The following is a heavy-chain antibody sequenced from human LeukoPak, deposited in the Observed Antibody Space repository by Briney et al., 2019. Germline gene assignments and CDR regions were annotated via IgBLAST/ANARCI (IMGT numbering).Heavy chain of an antibody. CDR1: VYIYSSDD. V-gene: IGHV1-8*02. J-gene: IGHJ5*02. D-gene: IGHD3-10*01. CDR2: MNPKSGNT. CDR3: ARGRVFPGVAPRQVWFDP. Sequence: ASVNVSCMASVYIYSSDDINWVRQAPGQGLEWMGWMNPKSGNTGYAQKFLGRVTMTRNTSISTAYMELSRLRSEDTAVYYCARGRVFPGVAPRQVWFDPWGQGTPVTVSS.